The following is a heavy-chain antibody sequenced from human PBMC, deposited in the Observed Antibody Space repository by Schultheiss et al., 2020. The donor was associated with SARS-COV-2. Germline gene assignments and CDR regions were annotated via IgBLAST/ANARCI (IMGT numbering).Heavy chain of an antibody. D-gene: IGHD1-26*01. V-gene: IGHV3-33*08. CDR1: GFTFSSYG. CDR3: ARSYSGGYYGQFDY. J-gene: IGHJ4*02. CDR2: IWYDGSNK. Sequence: GGSLRLSCAASGFTFSSYGMHWVRQAPGKGLEWVAVIWYDGSNKYYADSVKGRFTISRDNSKNTLYLQMNSLRAEDTAVYYCARSYSGGYYGQFDYWGQGTLVTVSS.